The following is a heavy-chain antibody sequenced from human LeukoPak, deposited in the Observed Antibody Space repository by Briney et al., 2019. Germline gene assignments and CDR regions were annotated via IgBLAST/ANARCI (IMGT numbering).Heavy chain of an antibody. Sequence: SETLSLTCAVYGGSFSGYYWSWIRQPPGKGLEWIGEINHSGSTNYNPSLKSRVTISVDTSKNQFSLKLSSVTAADTAVYYCARHASYDSSGYYYGYAFDIWGQGTMVTVSS. CDR2: INHSGST. J-gene: IGHJ3*02. D-gene: IGHD3-22*01. CDR3: ARHASYDSSGYYYGYAFDI. V-gene: IGHV4-34*01. CDR1: GGSFSGYY.